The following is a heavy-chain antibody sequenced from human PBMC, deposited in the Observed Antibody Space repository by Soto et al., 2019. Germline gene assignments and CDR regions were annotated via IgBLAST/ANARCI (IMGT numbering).Heavy chain of an antibody. J-gene: IGHJ6*02. CDR3: ARDRRFYYGSGRQNYYYYGMDV. V-gene: IGHV4-30-4*01. Sequence: SETLSLTCTVSGGSISSGDYYWSWIRQPPGKGLEWIGYIYYSGSTYYNPSLKSRVTISVDTSKNQFSLKLSSVTAADTAVYYCARDRRFYYGSGRQNYYYYGMDVWGQGTAVTVSS. D-gene: IGHD3-10*01. CDR2: IYYSGST. CDR1: GGSISSGDYY.